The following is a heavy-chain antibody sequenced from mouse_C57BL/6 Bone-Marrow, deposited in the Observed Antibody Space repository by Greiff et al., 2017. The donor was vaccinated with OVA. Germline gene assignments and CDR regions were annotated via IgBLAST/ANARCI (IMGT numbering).Heavy chain of an antibody. CDR3: ARCVGWLLRFDY. Sequence: VQLQQSGAELMKPGASVKLSCKATGYTFTGYWIEWVKQRPGHGLEWIGEILPGSGSTNYTEKFKGKATFTADTSSNTAYMQLSSLTTDDSAIYYCARCVGWLLRFDYWGQGTTLTVSS. CDR2: ILPGSGST. D-gene: IGHD2-3*01. CDR1: GYTFTGYW. V-gene: IGHV1-9*01. J-gene: IGHJ2*01.